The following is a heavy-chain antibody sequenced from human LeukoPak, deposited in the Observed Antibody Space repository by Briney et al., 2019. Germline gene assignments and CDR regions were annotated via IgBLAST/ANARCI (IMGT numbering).Heavy chain of an antibody. V-gene: IGHV4-39*07. CDR3: ARDRGGVGATPGIDY. Sequence: PSETLSLTCTVSGGSISSSSYYWGWIRQPPGKGLEWIGSIYYSGSTYYNPSLKSRVTISVDTSKNQFSLKLSSVTAADTAVYYCARDRGGVGATPGIDYWGQGTLVTVSS. CDR2: IYYSGST. CDR1: GGSISSSSYY. J-gene: IGHJ4*02. D-gene: IGHD1-26*01.